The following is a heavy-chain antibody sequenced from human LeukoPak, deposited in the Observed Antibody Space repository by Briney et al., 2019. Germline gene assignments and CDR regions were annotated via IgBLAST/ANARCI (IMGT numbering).Heavy chain of an antibody. CDR1: GFTFSTYS. Sequence: GGSLRLSCAASGFTFSTYSMNWVRQAPGKGLEWVSSISSSNSYIYYADSMKGRLTISRDNAKNALYLQMNSLRAEDTAVYFCARGGGLDVWGQGATVTVSS. V-gene: IGHV3-21*01. CDR3: ARGGGLDV. CDR2: ISSSNSYI. D-gene: IGHD3-16*01. J-gene: IGHJ6*02.